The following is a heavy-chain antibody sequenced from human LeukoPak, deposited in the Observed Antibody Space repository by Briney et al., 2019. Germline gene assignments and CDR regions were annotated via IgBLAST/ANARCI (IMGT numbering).Heavy chain of an antibody. D-gene: IGHD3-9*01. CDR3: ARDRPGSGTRYRFFDI. CDR2: VYSGGNT. J-gene: IGHJ3*02. V-gene: IGHV3-66*02. Sequence: GGSLRLSCAASGLTVSINDMSWVRQAPGKGLGWVSLVYSGGNTFYADSVKGRFTISRDNSKNTLYLQMNSLRADDTAVYYCARDRPGSGTRYRFFDIWGRGTMVTVSS. CDR1: GLTVSIND.